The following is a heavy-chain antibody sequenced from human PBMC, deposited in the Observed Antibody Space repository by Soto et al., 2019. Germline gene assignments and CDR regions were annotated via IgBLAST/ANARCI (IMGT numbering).Heavy chain of an antibody. CDR1: GFTFSSYA. D-gene: IGHD5-12*01. Sequence: PGGSLRLSCAASGFTFSSYAMSWVRQAPGKGLEWVSAISGSGGSTYYADSVKGRFTISRDNSKNTLYLQMNSLRAEDTAVYYCAKDLGYVSSKKQRPYWGQGTLVTVSS. V-gene: IGHV3-23*01. J-gene: IGHJ4*02. CDR3: AKDLGYVSSKKQRPY. CDR2: ISGSGGST.